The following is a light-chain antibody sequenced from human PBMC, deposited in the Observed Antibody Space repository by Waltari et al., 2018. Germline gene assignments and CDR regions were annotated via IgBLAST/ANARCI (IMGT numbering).Light chain of an antibody. Sequence: QSALTQPPSASGSPGQSVAISCTGTNSDVASSKYVSWYQQHPGEVPKVIIYEVNKRPSVVPDRFSGSRSGNTASLTVSGLRAEDEADYYCSSSAGSNKYVFGSGTKVTVL. CDR2: EVN. V-gene: IGLV2-8*01. CDR1: NSDVASSKY. CDR3: SSSAGSNKYV. J-gene: IGLJ1*01.